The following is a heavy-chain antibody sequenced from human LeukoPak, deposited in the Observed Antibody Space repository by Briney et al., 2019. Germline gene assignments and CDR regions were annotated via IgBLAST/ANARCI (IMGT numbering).Heavy chain of an antibody. Sequence: ASVKVSCKASGYTFTSYGISWVRQAPGQGLEWMGWISAYNGNTNYAQKLQGRVTMTTDTSTSTAYMELRSLRSDDTAVYYCARSLNKPGIAAYNWFDPWGQGTLVTVSS. CDR1: GYTFTSYG. CDR2: ISAYNGNT. D-gene: IGHD6-25*01. CDR3: ARSLNKPGIAAYNWFDP. V-gene: IGHV1-18*01. J-gene: IGHJ5*02.